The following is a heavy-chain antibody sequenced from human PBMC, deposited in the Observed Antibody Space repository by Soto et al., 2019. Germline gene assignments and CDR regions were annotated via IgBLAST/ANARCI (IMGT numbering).Heavy chain of an antibody. CDR2: ISASGGGT. J-gene: IGHJ4*02. CDR3: AKSLKTYTSSPVDY. CDR1: EFTFSSYA. V-gene: IGHV3-23*01. D-gene: IGHD2-2*02. Sequence: PAGSLRLSCAASEFTFSSYAMSWVRQAPGKGLEWVSAISASGGGTDYADSVKGRFTISRDNSKSTLYLQMNSLRADDTAVYYCAKSLKTYTSSPVDYWGQGTLVTVSS.